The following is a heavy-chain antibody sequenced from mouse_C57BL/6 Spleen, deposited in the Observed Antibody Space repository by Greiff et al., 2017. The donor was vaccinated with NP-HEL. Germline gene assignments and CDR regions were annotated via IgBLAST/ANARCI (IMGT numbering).Heavy chain of an antibody. D-gene: IGHD2-4*01. V-gene: IGHV1-18*01. J-gene: IGHJ2*01. Sequence: EVKLVESGPELVKPGASVKIPCKASGYTFTDYNMDWVKQSHGKSLEWIGDINPNNGGTIYNQKFKGKATLTVDKSSSTAYMELRSLTSEDTAVYYCARRDYALYFDYWGQGTTLTVSS. CDR2: INPNNGGT. CDR1: GYTFTDYN. CDR3: ARRDYALYFDY.